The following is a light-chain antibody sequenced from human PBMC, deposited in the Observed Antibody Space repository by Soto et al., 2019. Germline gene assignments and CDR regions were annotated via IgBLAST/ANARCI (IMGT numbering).Light chain of an antibody. CDR2: DAS. CDR3: QQYSTYPWT. Sequence: DIQMTHSPSSLSASVGDRVTITCRASQSISSWLAWYQQKPGKAPKVLIFDASSSESGVPSRFSGSGSATEITLTISSLQPDDFATYYCQQYSTYPWTFGQGTKVDIK. V-gene: IGKV1-5*01. J-gene: IGKJ1*01. CDR1: QSISSW.